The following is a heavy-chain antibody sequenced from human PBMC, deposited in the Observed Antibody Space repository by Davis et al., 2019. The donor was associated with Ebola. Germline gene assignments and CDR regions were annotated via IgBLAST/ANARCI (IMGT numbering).Heavy chain of an antibody. CDR3: ARRDQGGSWNPFDI. J-gene: IGHJ3*02. D-gene: IGHD1-26*01. CDR1: GFTFTNYW. CDR2: INGEGTGT. Sequence: PGGSLRLSCEASGFTFTNYWMHWVRQVAGKGLEWVSRINGEGTGTSYADFVRGRFTITRDNAKNTLSLQMNSLRAEDTAVYYCARRDQGGSWNPFDIWGQGTMVSVSS. V-gene: IGHV3-74*01.